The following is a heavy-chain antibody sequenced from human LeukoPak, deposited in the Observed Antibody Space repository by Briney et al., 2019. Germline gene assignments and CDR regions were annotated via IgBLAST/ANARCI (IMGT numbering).Heavy chain of an antibody. D-gene: IGHD3-22*01. CDR2: IYTSGST. V-gene: IGHV4-4*08. CDR1: GGSISSYY. CDR3: AREIRETMIVVG. Sequence: SETLSLTCTVSGGSISSYYWSWIRQPPGKGLEWIGYIYTSGSTNYNPSLKSRVTMSVDTSKNQFSLKLSSVTAADTAVYYCAREIRETMIVVGWGQGTLVTVSS. J-gene: IGHJ4*02.